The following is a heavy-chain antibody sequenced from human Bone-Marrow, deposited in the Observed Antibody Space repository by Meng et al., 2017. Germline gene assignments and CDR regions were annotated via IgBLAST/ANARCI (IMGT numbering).Heavy chain of an antibody. J-gene: IGHJ6*02. CDR1: GGSFSGYY. CDR2: INHSGST. Sequence: SETLSLTCAVYGGSFSGYYWSWIRQPPGKGLEWIGEINHSGSTNYNPSLKSRVTISVDTSKNQFSLKLSSVTAADTAVYYCASVFSVTYYYYYGMDVWGQGTTVTVSS. D-gene: IGHD3-3*02. CDR3: ASVFSVTYYYYYGMDV. V-gene: IGHV4-34*01.